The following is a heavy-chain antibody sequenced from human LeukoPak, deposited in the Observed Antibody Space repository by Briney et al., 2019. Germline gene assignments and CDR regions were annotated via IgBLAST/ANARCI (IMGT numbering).Heavy chain of an antibody. D-gene: IGHD2-15*01. V-gene: IGHV3-23*01. CDR3: AKADRDIVVVVAATVEYFQH. J-gene: IGHJ1*01. CDR1: GFTYSSYA. CDR2: LSGSGGST. Sequence: PGGSLRLSCAASGFTYSSYAMSWVPHAPAKGLEWVLALSGSGGSTYYADSVKGRFTISRDNSKNTLYLQMNSLRAEDTALYYCAKADRDIVVVVAATVEYFQHWGQGTLVTVSS.